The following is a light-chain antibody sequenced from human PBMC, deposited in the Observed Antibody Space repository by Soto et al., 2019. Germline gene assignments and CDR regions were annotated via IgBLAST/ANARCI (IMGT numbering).Light chain of an antibody. J-gene: IGLJ2*01. Sequence: QSPLTQPASVSGSPGQSITISCTGTSSDVGGYNYVSWYQQHPGKAPKLMIYDVSNRPSGVSNRFSGSKSGNTASLTISGLQAEDEADYYCSSYTSSSTLEVGGGTKLTVL. V-gene: IGLV2-14*01. CDR2: DVS. CDR1: SSDVGGYNY. CDR3: SSYTSSSTLE.